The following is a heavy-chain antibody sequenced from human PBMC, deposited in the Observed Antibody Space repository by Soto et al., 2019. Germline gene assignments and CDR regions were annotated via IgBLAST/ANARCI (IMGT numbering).Heavy chain of an antibody. J-gene: IGHJ5*02. CDR3: ARVPDR. CDR2: FHHSEST. Sequence: SETLSLTCTVSGGSISSGPYSWGWIRQPPGKGLEWIATFHHSESTHYSPSLKSRVTISVDRSKNQFSLKLSSVTAADTAVYYCARVPDRWGQGTLVTVSS. V-gene: IGHV4-39*07. D-gene: IGHD2-2*01. CDR1: GGSISSGPYS.